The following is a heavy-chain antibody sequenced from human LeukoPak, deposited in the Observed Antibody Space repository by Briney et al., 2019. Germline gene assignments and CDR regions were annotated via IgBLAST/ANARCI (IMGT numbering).Heavy chain of an antibody. CDR3: ARQGSKVYYYGSEIFDY. D-gene: IGHD3-10*01. CDR1: GGTFSSYA. Sequence: SVKVSCKASGGTFSSYAISWVRQAPGQGLEWMGRIIPILGIANYAQKFQGRVTITADKSTSTAYMELSSLGSEDTAVYYCARQGSKVYYYGSEIFDYWGQGALVTVSS. V-gene: IGHV1-69*04. J-gene: IGHJ4*02. CDR2: IIPILGIA.